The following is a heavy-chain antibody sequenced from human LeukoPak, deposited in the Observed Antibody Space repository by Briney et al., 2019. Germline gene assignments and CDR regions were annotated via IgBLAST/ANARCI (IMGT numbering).Heavy chain of an antibody. CDR2: ISPYNGNT. D-gene: IGHD2-8*01. J-gene: IGHJ4*02. V-gene: IGHV1-18*01. CDR1: GYTFTNYG. Sequence: ASVKVSCKASGYTFTNYGISWVRQAPGQGLEWMGWISPYNGNTNYAQKLQGRVTVTTDTSTNTAYMELRSLRSDDTAVYYCTRTVLDCKNGVCYDYWGQGTLVTVSS. CDR3: TRTVLDCKNGVCYDY.